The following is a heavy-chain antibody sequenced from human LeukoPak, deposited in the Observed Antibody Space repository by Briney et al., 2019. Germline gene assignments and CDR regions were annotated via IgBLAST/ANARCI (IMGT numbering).Heavy chain of an antibody. V-gene: IGHV4-38-2*02. D-gene: IGHD3-22*01. CDR2: FYHSKST. J-gene: IGHJ4*02. CDR1: GYSISSDYY. CDR3: ARATYYYDSSGYFLYFDY. Sequence: SETLSLTCTVSGYSISSDYYWGWIRQPPGKGLEWIGSFYHSKSTYYNPSLKSRVTISVDTSKNQFSLKLSSVTAADTAVYYCARATYYYDSSGYFLYFDYWGQGTLVTVSS.